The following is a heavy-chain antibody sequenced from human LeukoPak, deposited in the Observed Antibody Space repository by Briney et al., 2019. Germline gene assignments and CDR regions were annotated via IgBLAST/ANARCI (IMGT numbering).Heavy chain of an antibody. V-gene: IGHV1-18*01. J-gene: IGHJ6*03. CDR1: GYTFTSYG. D-gene: IGHD2-2*01. Sequence: ASVKVSCKASGYTFTSYGISWVRQAPGQGLEWMGWISAYNGNTNYAQKLQGRVTMTTDTSTSTAYMELRSLRSDDTAVYYCARVKVVPAAMIYYYYYMDVWGKGTTVTVSS. CDR2: ISAYNGNT. CDR3: ARVKVVPAAMIYYYYYMDV.